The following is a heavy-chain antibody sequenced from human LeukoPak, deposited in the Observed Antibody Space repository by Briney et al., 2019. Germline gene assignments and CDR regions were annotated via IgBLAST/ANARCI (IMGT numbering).Heavy chain of an antibody. CDR2: IRDIGDST. Sequence: GGSLRLSCAASGFTFSSNSMGWVRQAPGKGLEWVSSIRDIGDSTYYADSVKGRFTISRDNAKNTLFLQMNSLRAEDTATYYCAKGRYTMIRGVFMPPDYWGQGTLVTVSS. CDR3: AKGRYTMIRGVFMPPDY. D-gene: IGHD3-10*01. CDR1: GFTFSSNS. J-gene: IGHJ4*02. V-gene: IGHV3-23*01.